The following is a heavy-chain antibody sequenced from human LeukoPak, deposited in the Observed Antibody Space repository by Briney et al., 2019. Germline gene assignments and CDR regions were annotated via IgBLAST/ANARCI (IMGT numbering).Heavy chain of an antibody. J-gene: IGHJ4*02. Sequence: PGGSLRLSCAASGFTFSSYSMNWVRQAPGKGLEWLSYISSSSSTIYYADSVKGRFTISRDDAKNSLYLRMNSLRDEDTAVYYCAREAPGAHNHFDYWGQGTLVTVSS. CDR3: AREAPGAHNHFDY. V-gene: IGHV3-48*02. CDR1: GFTFSSYS. CDR2: ISSSSSTI. D-gene: IGHD1-26*01.